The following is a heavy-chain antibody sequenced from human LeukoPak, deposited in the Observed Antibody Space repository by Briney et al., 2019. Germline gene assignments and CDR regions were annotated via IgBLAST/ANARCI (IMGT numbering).Heavy chain of an antibody. CDR1: GGSISSYY. D-gene: IGHD2-15*01. CDR3: ASLHSGVDY. CDR2: IYPSGST. Sequence: PSETLSLTCTVSGGSISSYYWSWIRQPPEKGLEWIGYIYPSGSTNYNPSLESRVTISVDTSKNQFSLRLSSVTAADTAVYYCASLHSGVDYWGQGTLVTVSS. V-gene: IGHV4-4*09. J-gene: IGHJ4*02.